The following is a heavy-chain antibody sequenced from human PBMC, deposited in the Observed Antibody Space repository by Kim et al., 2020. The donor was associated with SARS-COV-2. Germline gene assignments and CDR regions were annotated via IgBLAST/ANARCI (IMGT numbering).Heavy chain of an antibody. V-gene: IGHV4-59*01. D-gene: IGHD1-26*01. CDR1: GGSISSYY. J-gene: IGHJ6*02. Sequence: SETLSLTCTVSGGSISSYYWSWIRQPPGKGLEWIGYIYYSGSTNYNPSLKSRVTISVDTSKNQFSLKLSSVTAADTAVYYCARTTTIMDVWGQGTTVTVSS. CDR2: IYYSGST. CDR3: ARTTTIMDV.